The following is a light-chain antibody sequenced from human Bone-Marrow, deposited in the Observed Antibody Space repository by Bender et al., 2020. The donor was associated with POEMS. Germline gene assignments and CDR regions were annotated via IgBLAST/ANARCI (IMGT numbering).Light chain of an antibody. Sequence: SYELTQPSSVSVSPGQTARITCSGDALPKQYAYWYQQKPGQAPLLLIYKDTERPSGIPARFSGSTSGTTVTLTISGVQAEDEADYYCQSADSSGPYARDVVFGGGTKLTVL. CDR1: ALPKQY. CDR2: KDT. J-gene: IGLJ2*01. V-gene: IGLV3-25*03. CDR3: QSADSSGPYARDVV.